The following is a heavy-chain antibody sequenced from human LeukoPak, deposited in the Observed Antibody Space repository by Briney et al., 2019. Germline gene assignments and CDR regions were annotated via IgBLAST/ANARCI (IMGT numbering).Heavy chain of an antibody. CDR1: GYTFTGYY. D-gene: IGHD3-3*01. CDR2: INPNSGGT. Sequence: ASVKVSCKASGYTFTGYYMHWVRQAPGQGPEWMGWINPNSGGTNYAQKFQGRVTMTRDTSISTAYMELSRLRSDDTAVYYCARSPLYDFWSGYSYDAFDIWGQGTMVTVSS. V-gene: IGHV1-2*02. CDR3: ARSPLYDFWSGYSYDAFDI. J-gene: IGHJ3*02.